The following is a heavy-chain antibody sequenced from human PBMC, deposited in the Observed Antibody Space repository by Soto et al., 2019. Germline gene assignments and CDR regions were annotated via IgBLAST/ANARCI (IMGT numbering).Heavy chain of an antibody. J-gene: IGHJ6*02. CDR1: GFTFSSYS. Sequence: GGSLRLSCAASGFTFSSYSMNWVRQAPGKGLEWVSSISSSSSYIYYADSVKGRFTISRDNAKNSLYLQMNSLRAEDTAVYYCARDLTRQSGYAENYYYYGMDVWGQGTTVTVSS. CDR2: ISSSSSYI. D-gene: IGHD5-12*01. V-gene: IGHV3-21*01. CDR3: ARDLTRQSGYAENYYYYGMDV.